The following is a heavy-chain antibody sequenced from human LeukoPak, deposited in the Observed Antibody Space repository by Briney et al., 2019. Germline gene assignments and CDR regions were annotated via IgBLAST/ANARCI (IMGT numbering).Heavy chain of an antibody. CDR1: GFIVSTYD. CDR3: AKKPATIKFPFDI. CDR2: ISTTGGYT. D-gene: IGHD5-24*01. V-gene: IGHV3-23*01. Sequence: GGSLRLSCVGSGFIVSTYDMGWVRQTPGKGLEWVSDISTTGGYTEDADSVKGRFTISRDNSQNTLFLQMHSLTAEDTAVYYCAKKPATIKFPFDIWGQGTLVTVSP. J-gene: IGHJ4*02.